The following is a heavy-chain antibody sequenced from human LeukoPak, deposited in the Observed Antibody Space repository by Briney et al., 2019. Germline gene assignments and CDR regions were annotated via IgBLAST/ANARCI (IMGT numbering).Heavy chain of an antibody. CDR3: TRVGYIDEGIDY. CDR2: IKQDGSKK. Sequence: GGSLRLSCVASGFPYSSYWKTWVRQAPGKGLEWVANIKQDGSKKSYVDSVKGRFTISRDNAKNSLYLQMNSLRAEDTAIYYCTRVGYIDEGIDYWGQGTLVTVSS. D-gene: IGHD5-24*01. CDR1: GFPYSSYW. J-gene: IGHJ4*02. V-gene: IGHV3-7*04.